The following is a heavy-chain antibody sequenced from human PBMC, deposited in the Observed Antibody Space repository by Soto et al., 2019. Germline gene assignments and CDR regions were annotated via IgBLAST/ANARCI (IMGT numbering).Heavy chain of an antibody. CDR3: AMLGGWSGGSSGMDA. D-gene: IGHD6-19*01. V-gene: IGHV3-72*01. J-gene: IGHJ6*02. CDR2: IRRKANSYTT. CDR1: GLIFSDYH. Sequence: EVQLVESGGGLVQPGGSLRLSCAASGLIFSDYHMDWVRQAPGKGLEWVGRIRRKANSYTTEYAASVKGRFTISRDDSKTQLYLQMNSLKSEDTAVYYCAMLGGWSGGSSGMDAWAKGPRSPSP.